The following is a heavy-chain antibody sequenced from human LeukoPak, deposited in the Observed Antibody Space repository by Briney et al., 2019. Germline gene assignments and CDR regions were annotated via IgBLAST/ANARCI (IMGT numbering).Heavy chain of an antibody. CDR3: ARVRGDSPYSFDY. J-gene: IGHJ4*02. V-gene: IGHV4-39*07. D-gene: IGHD2-21*02. CDR1: GGSISSFSYY. Sequence: SETLSLTCTVSGGSISSFSYYWGWIRQPPGRGLEWIGTIYYSGSAYYNPSLKSRVTISTDTSKNQFSLNLRSVTAADTAVYYCARVRGDSPYSFDYWGQGTLVTVSS. CDR2: IYYSGSA.